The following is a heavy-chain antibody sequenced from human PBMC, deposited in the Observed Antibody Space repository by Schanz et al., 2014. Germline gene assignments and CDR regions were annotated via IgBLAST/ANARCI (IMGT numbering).Heavy chain of an antibody. Sequence: PGGSLRLSCAASGFSFSDYYMSWIRQAPGKGLEWVSSISSGGGSTYYADSVKGRFTISRDNSKNTLYLQMNSLRAEDTAVYYCAKVRYSSGWRGDYFDEWGQGTLVTVAS. V-gene: IGHV3-23*01. CDR2: ISSGGGST. D-gene: IGHD6-25*01. CDR1: GFSFSDYY. CDR3: AKVRYSSGWRGDYFDE. J-gene: IGHJ4*02.